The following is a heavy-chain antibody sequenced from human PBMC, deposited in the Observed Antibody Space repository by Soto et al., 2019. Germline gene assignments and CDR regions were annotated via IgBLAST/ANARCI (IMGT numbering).Heavy chain of an antibody. CDR3: ARDLMHYDFWSGTTNYYYYYGMDV. CDR2: IKQDGSEK. J-gene: IGHJ6*02. Sequence: GGSLRLSCAASGFTFSSYWMSWVRQAPGKGLEWVANIKQDGSEKYYVDSVKGRFTISRDNAKNSLYLQMNSLRAEDTAVYYCARDLMHYDFWSGTTNYYYYYGMDVWGRGTTVTVSS. D-gene: IGHD3-3*01. V-gene: IGHV3-7*01. CDR1: GFTFSSYW.